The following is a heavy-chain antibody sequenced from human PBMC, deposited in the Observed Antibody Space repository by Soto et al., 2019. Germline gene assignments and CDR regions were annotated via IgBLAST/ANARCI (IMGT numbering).Heavy chain of an antibody. V-gene: IGHV6-1*01. CDR3: ARGRASNRGAWLDP. CDR2: TYYRSKWYN. Sequence: SQTLSLTCAISGDSLSSNSAAWNWIRQSPSRGLEWLGRTYYRSKWYNDYALSVRSRITVTPDTSKNQFSLQLNSVTPEDTAVYYCARGRASNRGAWLDPWGQGTQVTVSS. CDR1: GDSLSSNSAA. J-gene: IGHJ5*02. D-gene: IGHD2-21*01.